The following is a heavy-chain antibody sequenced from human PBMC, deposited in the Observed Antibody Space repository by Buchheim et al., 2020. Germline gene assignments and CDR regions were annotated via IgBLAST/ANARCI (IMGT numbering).Heavy chain of an antibody. V-gene: IGHV4-34*01. CDR1: GGSFSGYY. CDR3: ARGQNLRYFDWLPHAFDI. J-gene: IGHJ3*02. Sequence: QVQLQQWGAGLLKPSETLSLTCAVYGGSFSGYYWSWIRQPPGKGLEWIGEINHSGSTNYNPSLKSRVTISVDTSKNQFSLKLSSVTAADTAVYYCARGQNLRYFDWLPHAFDIWGQGT. CDR2: INHSGST. D-gene: IGHD3-9*01.